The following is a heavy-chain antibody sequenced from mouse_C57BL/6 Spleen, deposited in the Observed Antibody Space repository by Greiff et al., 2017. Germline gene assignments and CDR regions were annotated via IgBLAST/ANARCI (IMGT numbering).Heavy chain of an antibody. CDR1: GYTFTSYW. D-gene: IGHD2-1*01. Sequence: QVQLQQSGAELAKPGASVKLSCKASGYTFTSYWMHWVKQRPGQGLEWIGYINPSSGYTKYNQKFKDKATLTEDKTSSTAYMQLSSLTYEDSAVYYCARINGNYLDDLDDWGQGNTVTVSS. J-gene: IGHJ2*01. V-gene: IGHV1-7*01. CDR3: ARINGNYLDDLDD. CDR2: INPSSGYT.